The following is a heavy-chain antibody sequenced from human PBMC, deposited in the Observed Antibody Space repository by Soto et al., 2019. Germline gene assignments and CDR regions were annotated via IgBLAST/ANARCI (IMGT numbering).Heavy chain of an antibody. J-gene: IGHJ4*02. D-gene: IGHD3-9*01. CDR1: GGSFSGYY. CDR3: ARGGILTGYYTLDY. CDR2: INHSGST. V-gene: IGHV4-34*01. Sequence: QSQTLSLTCAVYGGSFSGYYWSWIRQPPGKGLEWIGEINHSGSTNYNPSLKSRVTISVDTSKNQFSLKLSSVTAADTAVYYCARGGILTGYYTLDYWGQGTLVTVSS.